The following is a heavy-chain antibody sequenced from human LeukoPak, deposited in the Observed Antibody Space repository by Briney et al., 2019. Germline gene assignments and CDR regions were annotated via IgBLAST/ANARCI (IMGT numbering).Heavy chain of an antibody. CDR2: IYSGGST. V-gene: IGHV3-53*01. Sequence: GGSLRLSCAASGFTVSSNYMSWVRQAPGKGLEWVSVIYSGGSTYYADSVKGRFTISRDNSKNTLYLQMNSLRAEDMAVYYCARSNYGDYDGYAFDIWGQGTMVTVSS. CDR1: GFTVSSNY. J-gene: IGHJ3*02. D-gene: IGHD4-17*01. CDR3: ARSNYGDYDGYAFDI.